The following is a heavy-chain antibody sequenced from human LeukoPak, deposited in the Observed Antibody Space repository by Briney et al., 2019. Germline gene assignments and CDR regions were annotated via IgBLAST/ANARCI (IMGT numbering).Heavy chain of an antibody. Sequence: PSETLALTCTVSGGSITSYHWSWIRQPPGKGLEWIGYISYSGSTNYNPSLKSRVTISIDTSKNQFSLKLSSVTAADTAVYYCASGRYCSSTSCYPSWFDPWGQGTLVTVSS. V-gene: IGHV4-59*01. CDR3: ASGRYCSSTSCYPSWFDP. J-gene: IGHJ5*02. D-gene: IGHD2-2*01. CDR2: ISYSGST. CDR1: GGSITSYH.